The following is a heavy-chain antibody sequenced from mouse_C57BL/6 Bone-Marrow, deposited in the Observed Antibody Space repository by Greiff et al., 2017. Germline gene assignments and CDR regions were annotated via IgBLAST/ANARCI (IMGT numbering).Heavy chain of an antibody. Sequence: EVKLQESGPGLVKPSQSLSLTCSVTGYSITSGYYWIWIRQFPGNKLEWMGYISYDGSNNYNPSLKNRISITRDTSKNQFFLKLNSVTTEDTATYYCAKNSYWGQGTLVTVSA. CDR2: ISYDGSN. J-gene: IGHJ3*01. CDR3: AKNSY. CDR1: GYSITSGYY. V-gene: IGHV3-6*01.